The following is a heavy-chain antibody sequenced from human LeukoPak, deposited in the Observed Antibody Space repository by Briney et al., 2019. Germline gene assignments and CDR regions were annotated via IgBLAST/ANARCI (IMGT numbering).Heavy chain of an antibody. Sequence: GASVKVSCKASGYTFTGYYMHWVRQAPGQGLGWMGWINPNSGGTNYAQKFQGRVTMTRDTSISTAYMELSRLRSDDTAVYYCARAASIVGATRGEWFDPWGQGTLVTVSS. CDR2: INPNSGGT. V-gene: IGHV1-2*02. J-gene: IGHJ5*02. CDR3: ARAASIVGATRGEWFDP. CDR1: GYTFTGYY. D-gene: IGHD1-26*01.